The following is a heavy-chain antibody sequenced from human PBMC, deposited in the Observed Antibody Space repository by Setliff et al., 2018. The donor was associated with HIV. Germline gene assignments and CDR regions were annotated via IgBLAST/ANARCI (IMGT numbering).Heavy chain of an antibody. V-gene: IGHV3-23*01. CDR2: MSGINDNT. CDR1: GFTFSSYG. CDR3: AKDCSGGSCYSENGLDV. J-gene: IGHJ6*02. D-gene: IGHD2-15*01. Sequence: GGSLRLSCAASGFTFSSYGMNWVRQAPGKGLEWLSLMSGINDNTHYADSVKGRFTISRDNSKNTLYLEMTSLRAEDTAVYHCAKDCSGGSCYSENGLDVWGQGTTVTVSS.